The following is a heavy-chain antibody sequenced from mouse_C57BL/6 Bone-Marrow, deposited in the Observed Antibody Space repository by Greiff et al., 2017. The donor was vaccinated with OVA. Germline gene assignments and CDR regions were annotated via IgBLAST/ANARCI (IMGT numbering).Heavy chain of an antibody. CDR3: AVWHFDY. CDR1: GYTFTDYY. Sequence: VQLQQSGPELVKPGASVKISCKASGYTFTDYYMNWVKQSHGKSLEWIGDINPNNGGTSYNQKFKGKATLTVDKSSSTAYMELRSLTSEDSAVYYCAVWHFDYWGQGTTLTVSS. D-gene: IGHD2-10*02. CDR2: INPNNGGT. J-gene: IGHJ2*01. V-gene: IGHV1-26*01.